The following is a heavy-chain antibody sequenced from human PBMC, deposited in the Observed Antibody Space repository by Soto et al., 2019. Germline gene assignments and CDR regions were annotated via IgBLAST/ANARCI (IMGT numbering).Heavy chain of an antibody. D-gene: IGHD5-18*01. Sequence: QITLKESGPTLVKPTQTLTLTCTFSGFSLTTRGVGVGWIRQPPGKALEWLALIYWDDDEGYSPSLTSRLTITTYTSKTQVLLTMTNMDPVDTATYFCAHRPRGYSYHFDSWGQGTRVTVSS. CDR3: AHRPRGYSYHFDS. CDR2: IYWDDDE. CDR1: GFSLTTRGVG. J-gene: IGHJ4*02. V-gene: IGHV2-5*02.